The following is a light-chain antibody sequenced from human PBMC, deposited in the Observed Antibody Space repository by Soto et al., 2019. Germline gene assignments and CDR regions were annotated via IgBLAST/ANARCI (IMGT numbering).Light chain of an antibody. CDR1: SRDVGSYNL. CDR3: CSYAGSSTDV. Sequence: QCALTQPASVSGSPGQSITITCTGTSRDVGSYNLVSWYQQNAGKAPKLIIYEGSKRPSGVSNRLSGSKSGNTASLTISGLQAEDEADYYCCSYAGSSTDVFGTGTKLTVL. V-gene: IGLV2-23*01. CDR2: EGS. J-gene: IGLJ1*01.